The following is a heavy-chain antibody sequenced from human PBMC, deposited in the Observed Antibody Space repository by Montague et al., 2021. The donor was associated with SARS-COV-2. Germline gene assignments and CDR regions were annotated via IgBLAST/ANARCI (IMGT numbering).Heavy chain of an antibody. CDR2: VDYSGNT. CDR3: ARREYSYGRGD. J-gene: IGHJ4*02. V-gene: IGHV4-39*01. Sequence: SETLSLTCTVTGGPISGSSDYWGWIRQSPRKGLEWIASVDYSGNTYYSPSLKSRLTISVDTSKNQFSLKLNSVTAADTALYYCARREYSYGRGDWGQGTLVTVSS. CDR1: GGPISGSSDY. D-gene: IGHD5-12*01.